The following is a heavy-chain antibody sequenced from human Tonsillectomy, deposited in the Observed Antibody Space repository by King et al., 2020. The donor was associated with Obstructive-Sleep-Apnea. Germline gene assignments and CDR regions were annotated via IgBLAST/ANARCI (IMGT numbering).Heavy chain of an antibody. CDR1: GGSISSYS. CDR2: IYNTGST. V-gene: IGHV4-59*12. D-gene: IGHD4-23*01. Sequence: VQLQESGPGLVKPSETLSLTCTVSGGSISSYSWTWIRQPPGKGLEWIGYIYNTGSTNYNPSLKSRVTISIDTSKNQFFLKLSSVTAADTAVYYCARVWSTVVTNDAFDIWGQGTMVTVSS. CDR3: ARVWSTVVTNDAFDI. J-gene: IGHJ3*02.